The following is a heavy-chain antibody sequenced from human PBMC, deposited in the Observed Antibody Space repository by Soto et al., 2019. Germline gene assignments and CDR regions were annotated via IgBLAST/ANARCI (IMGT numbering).Heavy chain of an antibody. CDR3: ARYNSYAIDY. D-gene: IGHD2-8*01. CDR1: GTPISSYF. Sequence: ETLSLNSTVSGTPISSYFLSSIRQPPGKGIQWISNMNYSGTTNYNPSLASRVTLSVDTSTNQFSPKMHAVTAADRGKYLCARYNSYAIDYWGRGTLVTVS. J-gene: IGHJ4*02. V-gene: IGHV4-59*01. CDR2: MNYSGTT.